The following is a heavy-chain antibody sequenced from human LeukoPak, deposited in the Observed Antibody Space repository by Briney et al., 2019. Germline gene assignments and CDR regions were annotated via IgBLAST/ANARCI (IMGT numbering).Heavy chain of an antibody. CDR2: IIPIFGTA. D-gene: IGHD4-17*01. V-gene: IGHV1-69*05. CDR1: GDTFSSYA. CDR3: ARDYGDYSGDWFDP. J-gene: IGHJ5*02. Sequence: SVKVSCKASGDTFSSYAISWVRQAPGQGLEWMGGIIPIFGTANYAQKFQGRVTITTDESTSTAYMELSSLRSEDTAVYYCARDYGDYSGDWFDPWGQGTLVTVSS.